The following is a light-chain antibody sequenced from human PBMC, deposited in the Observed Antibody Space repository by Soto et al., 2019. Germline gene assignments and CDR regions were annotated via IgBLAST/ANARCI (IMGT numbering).Light chain of an antibody. CDR3: CSYAGRYTFV. J-gene: IGLJ1*01. CDR2: DVT. Sequence: QSVLTQPRSVSGSPGQSVTISCTGTSSDVGGYYYVSWYQHHPGKAPKLMIYDVTKRPSGVPDRFSGSKSGNTPSLSISGLQAEDKADYYCCSYAGRYTFVCGTGTKLTVL. V-gene: IGLV2-11*01. CDR1: SSDVGGYYY.